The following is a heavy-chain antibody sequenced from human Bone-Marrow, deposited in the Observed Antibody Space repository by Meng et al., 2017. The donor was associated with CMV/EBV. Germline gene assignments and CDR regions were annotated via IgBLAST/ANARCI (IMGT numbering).Heavy chain of an antibody. J-gene: IGHJ3*02. Sequence: GGSLRLSCEIARFTFDDYGMSWVRQAPGKGLEWVAGMTWNGGRTGYADSVKGRFTIYRDNSKNTLYLQMNSLRAEDTAVYYCARGWAWYQLPGGDAFDIWGQGTMVTVSS. CDR2: MTWNGGRT. D-gene: IGHD2-2*01. V-gene: IGHV3-20*04. CDR1: RFTFDDYG. CDR3: ARGWAWYQLPGGDAFDI.